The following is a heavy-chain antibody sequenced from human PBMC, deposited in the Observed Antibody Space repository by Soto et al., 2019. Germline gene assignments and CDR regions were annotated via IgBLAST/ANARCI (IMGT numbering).Heavy chain of an antibody. V-gene: IGHV3-73*02. Sequence: EVQLVESGGGLVQPGGSVIISCEASGFTFSGSAIHWVRQASGKGLEWLGRIKTRSYNYATAYTASLKGRFTISRDDSKNTAYLQMNSLKTEDTAVYFCSRLWAGGDDRDSPPYYLDSWGQGTLVTVSS. CDR2: IKTRSYNYAT. CDR1: GFTFSGSA. CDR3: SRLWAGGDDRDSPPYYLDS. D-gene: IGHD3-16*01. J-gene: IGHJ4*02.